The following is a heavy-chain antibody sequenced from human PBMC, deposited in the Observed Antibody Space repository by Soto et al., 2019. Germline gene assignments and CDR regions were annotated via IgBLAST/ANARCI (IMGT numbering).Heavy chain of an antibody. CDR2: IIPMFGTA. V-gene: IGHV1-69*01. D-gene: IGHD2-15*01. CDR1: GGTFSDHA. CDR3: ARKGGTDWGGSSCHGLDY. Sequence: QVQLVQSGAEVKKPGSSVKVSCKVSGGTFSDHAISWVRQAPGQGLEWMGGIIPMFGTANYAQKFQGRITIIADESTGTGYMELRSLGSEGPGVYYCARKGGTDWGGSSCHGLDYWGRGTLVTVSS. J-gene: IGHJ4*02.